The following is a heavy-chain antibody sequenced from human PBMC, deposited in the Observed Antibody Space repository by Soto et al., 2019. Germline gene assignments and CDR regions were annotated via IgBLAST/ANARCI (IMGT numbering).Heavy chain of an antibody. Sequence: QVQLVESGGGVVQPGRSLRLSCAASGFTFSSYGMYWVRQAPGKGLEWVSAISYDGSNKHYADSVRGRFTVSRDNSKNTLYLLMSSLRADDTALYYCAKRGSGPYSVDYWGQGTLVTVSS. J-gene: IGHJ4*02. CDR1: GFTFSSYG. CDR2: ISYDGSNK. D-gene: IGHD3-10*01. CDR3: AKRGSGPYSVDY. V-gene: IGHV3-30*18.